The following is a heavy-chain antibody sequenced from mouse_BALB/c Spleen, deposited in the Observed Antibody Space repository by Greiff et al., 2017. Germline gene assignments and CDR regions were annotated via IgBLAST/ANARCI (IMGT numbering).Heavy chain of an antibody. CDR1: GFTFTDYY. CDR3: AREDYDYTRWYFDV. V-gene: IGHV7-3*02. Sequence: EVHLVESGGGLVQPGGSLRLSCATSGFTFTDYYMSWVRQPPGKALEWLGFIRNKANGYTTEYSASVKGRFTISRDNSQSILYLQMNTLRAEDSATYYCAREDYDYTRWYFDVWGAGTTVTVSS. J-gene: IGHJ1*01. CDR2: IRNKANGYTT. D-gene: IGHD2-4*01.